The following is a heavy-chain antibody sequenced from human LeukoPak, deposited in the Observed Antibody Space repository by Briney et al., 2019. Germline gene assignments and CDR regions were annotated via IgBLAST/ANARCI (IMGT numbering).Heavy chain of an antibody. J-gene: IGHJ4*02. CDR1: GGSITSYY. V-gene: IGHV4-59*01. CDR2: IYYSGST. CDR3: ARASLSGWYAGIDY. D-gene: IGHD6-19*01. Sequence: SETLSLTCTVSGGSITSYYWSWIRQPPGKGLEWIGYIYYSGSTNYNPSLKSRVTISVDTSKNQFSLKLSSVTAADTAVYYCARASLSGWYAGIDYWGQGTLVTVSS.